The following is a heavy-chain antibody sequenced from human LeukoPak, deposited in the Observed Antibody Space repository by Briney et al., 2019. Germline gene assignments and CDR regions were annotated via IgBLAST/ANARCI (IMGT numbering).Heavy chain of an antibody. D-gene: IGHD3/OR15-3a*01. J-gene: IGHJ6*03. Sequence: AGGSLRLSCAASGFTFDDYAMHWVRQAPGKGLEWVSGISWNSGSIGYADSVKGRFTISRDNAKNSVSLQMNSLRAEDTAVYFCARPTWTNYMDVWGKGTAVTISS. V-gene: IGHV3-9*01. CDR2: ISWNSGSI. CDR1: GFTFDDYA. CDR3: ARPTWTNYMDV.